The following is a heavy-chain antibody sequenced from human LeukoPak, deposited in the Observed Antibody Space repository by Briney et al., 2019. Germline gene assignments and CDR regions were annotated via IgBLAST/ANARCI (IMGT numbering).Heavy chain of an antibody. CDR2: IFYSGST. D-gene: IGHD1-26*01. J-gene: IGHJ4*02. CDR3: ARRAIVGAYYYFDY. V-gene: IGHV4-59*08. CDR1: GGSISGYY. Sequence: SETLSLTCTVSGGSISGYYWSWIRQPPGKGLEWIGYIFYSGSTDYNPFLKSRVTMSADTSKNQFSLRLSSVTAADTAVYYCARRAIVGAYYYFDYWGQGTLVTVSS.